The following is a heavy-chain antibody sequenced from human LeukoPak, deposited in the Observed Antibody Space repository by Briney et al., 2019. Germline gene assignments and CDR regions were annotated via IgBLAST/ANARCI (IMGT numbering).Heavy chain of an antibody. CDR1: GGSISSSSYY. V-gene: IGHV4-39*07. CDR3: ARIRIAAAGSYYYYYYYMDV. J-gene: IGHJ6*03. CDR2: IYYSGST. Sequence: KASETLSLACTVSGGSISSSSYYWGWIRQPPGKGLEWIGSIYYSGSTNYNPSLKSRVTISVDTSKNQFSLKLSSVTAADTAVYYCARIRIAAAGSYYYYYYYMDVWGKGTTVTVSS. D-gene: IGHD6-13*01.